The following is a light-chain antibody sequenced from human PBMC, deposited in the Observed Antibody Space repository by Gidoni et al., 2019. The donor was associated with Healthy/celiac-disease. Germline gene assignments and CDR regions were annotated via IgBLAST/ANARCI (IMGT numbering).Light chain of an antibody. Sequence: EIVLTQSPGTLSLSPGERAPLSCRASQSVSSSYLAWYQQKPGQAPRLRIDGASSRATGIPDRFSGSGSGTDFTLTISRLEPEDFAVYYCQQYGSSPDTFGQGTKLEIK. CDR3: QQYGSSPDT. CDR2: GAS. CDR1: QSVSSSY. J-gene: IGKJ2*01. V-gene: IGKV3-20*01.